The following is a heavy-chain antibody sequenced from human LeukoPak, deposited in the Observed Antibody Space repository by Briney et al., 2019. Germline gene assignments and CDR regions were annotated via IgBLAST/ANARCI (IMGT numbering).Heavy chain of an antibody. CDR3: ARVWGYCSSTSCSSAFDI. CDR1: GGSISSYY. J-gene: IGHJ3*02. V-gene: IGHV4-59*01. CDR2: IYYSGST. Sequence: SETLSLTCTVSGGSISSYYWSRIRQTPGKGLEWIGYIYYSGSTNYNPSLKSRVTISVDTSKNQFSLKLSSVTAADTAVYYCARVWGYCSSTSCSSAFDIWGQGTMVTVSS. D-gene: IGHD2-2*01.